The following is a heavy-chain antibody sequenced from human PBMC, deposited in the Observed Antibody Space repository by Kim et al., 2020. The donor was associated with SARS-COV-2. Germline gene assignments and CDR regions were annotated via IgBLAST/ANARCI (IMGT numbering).Heavy chain of an antibody. CDR2: IIPIFGTA. CDR3: ASQTEQQPRVGYYYYYYMDV. D-gene: IGHD6-13*01. J-gene: IGHJ6*03. Sequence: SVKVSCKASGGTFSSYAISWVRQAPGQGLEWMGGIIPIFGTANYAQKFQGRVTITADESTSTAYMELSSLRSEDTAVYYCASQTEQQPRVGYYYYYYMDVWGKGTTVTVSS. V-gene: IGHV1-69*13. CDR1: GGTFSSYA.